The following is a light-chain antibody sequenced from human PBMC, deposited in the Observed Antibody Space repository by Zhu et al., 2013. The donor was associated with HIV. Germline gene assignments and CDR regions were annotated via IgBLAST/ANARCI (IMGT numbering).Light chain of an antibody. CDR2: GAS. V-gene: IGKV3-20*01. J-gene: IGKJ4*01. CDR1: QSVSSSY. Sequence: EIVLTQSPGTLSLSPGERATLSCRTSQSVSSSYLGWYQQKPGQAPRLLIYGASSRATGIPDRFSGSGSGTDFTLTISRLEPEDFAVYFCQHYGSSPGLTFGGGTKVEIK. CDR3: QHYGSSPGLT.